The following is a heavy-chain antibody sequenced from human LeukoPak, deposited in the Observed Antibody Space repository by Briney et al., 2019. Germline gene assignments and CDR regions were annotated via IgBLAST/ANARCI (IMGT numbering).Heavy chain of an antibody. Sequence: ASVKVSCKASGYTFASYGISWVRQAPGQGLEWMGWISAYNGNTNYVQKLQGRVTMTTDTSTSTAYMELRSLRSDDTAMYYCARVLNYDFWSGYPDYWGQGTLVTVSS. CDR3: ARVLNYDFWSGYPDY. V-gene: IGHV1-18*01. CDR2: ISAYNGNT. J-gene: IGHJ4*02. CDR1: GYTFASYG. D-gene: IGHD3-3*01.